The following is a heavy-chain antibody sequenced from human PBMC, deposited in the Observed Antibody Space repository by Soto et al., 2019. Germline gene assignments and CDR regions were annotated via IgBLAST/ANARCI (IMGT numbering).Heavy chain of an antibody. CDR3: AKRRGAGGHFDY. Sequence: DVQLLESGGGLVQPEGSLRLSCAASGFTFSSYAMGWVRQGPGKGLEWVAVVSIGGSTHYPHSVRGRFTISRDNSKNTLSLQITSLTAEDTAVNFCAKRRGAGGHFDYWGQGALVTVSS. CDR1: GFTFSSYA. V-gene: IGHV3-23*01. CDR2: VSIGGST. J-gene: IGHJ4*02. D-gene: IGHD2-15*01.